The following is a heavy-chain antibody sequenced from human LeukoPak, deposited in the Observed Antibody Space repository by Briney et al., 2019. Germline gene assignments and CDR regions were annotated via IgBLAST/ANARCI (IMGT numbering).Heavy chain of an antibody. CDR3: AKENGNYGLADYYYGMDV. CDR2: ISGSGGNT. J-gene: IGHJ6*02. D-gene: IGHD1-7*01. Sequence: GGSLRLSCAASGFTFSSYAMSWVRQAPGKGLEWDSAISGSGGNTYYTDSVKGRFTISRDNSKNTLYLQMNSLRAEDTAVYYCAKENGNYGLADYYYGMDVWGQGTTVTVSS. V-gene: IGHV3-23*01. CDR1: GFTFSSYA.